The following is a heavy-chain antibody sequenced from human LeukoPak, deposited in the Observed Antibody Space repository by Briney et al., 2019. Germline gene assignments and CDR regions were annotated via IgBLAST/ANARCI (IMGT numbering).Heavy chain of an antibody. CDR3: ARETWKDYYYYFMDV. D-gene: IGHD1-1*01. CDR1: GDSISNPYY. V-gene: IGHV4-38-2*02. J-gene: IGHJ6*03. CDR2: ISHSGST. Sequence: ASETLSLTCTVSGDSISNPYYWGWIRQPPGKGPEWIGSISHSGSTFYTPSPKSRVTISLDTSKNQFSLKLNSVTAADTAVYYCARETWKDYYYYFMDVWGKGTTVTVSS.